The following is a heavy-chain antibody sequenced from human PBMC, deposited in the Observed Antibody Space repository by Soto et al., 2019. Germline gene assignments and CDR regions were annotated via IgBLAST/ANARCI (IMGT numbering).Heavy chain of an antibody. CDR2: ISRGGVTL. CDR1: GFTFGSYR. CDR3: ARAITTSGSPGLYYMDV. V-gene: IGHV3-48*01. D-gene: IGHD4-4*01. Sequence: GGSLRLSCAASGFTFGSYRMNWVRQAPGKGLECVSYISRGGVTLHHADSVKGRFTISRDNAKNSLYLQLNSLRAEDTAVYYCARAITTSGSPGLYYMDVWGKGATVTVSS. J-gene: IGHJ6*03.